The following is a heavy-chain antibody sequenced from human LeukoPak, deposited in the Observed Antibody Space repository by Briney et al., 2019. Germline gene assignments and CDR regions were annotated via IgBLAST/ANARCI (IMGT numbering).Heavy chain of an antibody. Sequence: PGGSLRLSCAASGFTFSSYGMHWVRQAPGKGLEWVAFIRYDGSNKYYADSVKGRFTISRDNSKNTLYLQMNSLRAEDTAVYYCARDSTTSIAVAWGAFDIWGQGTMVTVSS. CDR1: GFTFSSYG. D-gene: IGHD6-19*01. J-gene: IGHJ3*02. V-gene: IGHV3-30*02. CDR3: ARDSTTSIAVAWGAFDI. CDR2: IRYDGSNK.